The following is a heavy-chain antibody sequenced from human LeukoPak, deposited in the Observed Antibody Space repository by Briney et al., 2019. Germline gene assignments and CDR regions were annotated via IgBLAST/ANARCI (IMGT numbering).Heavy chain of an antibody. CDR1: GGSLSGYY. J-gene: IGHJ3*02. CDR3: ARVQSWIQLWSRGGAFDI. CDR2: INHSGST. V-gene: IGHV4-34*01. D-gene: IGHD5-18*01. Sequence: SETLSLTCAVYGGSLSGYYWSWIRQTPGKGLEWIGEINHSGSTNYNPSLKSRVTISVDTSENQFSVKLRSVSAADTAVYYCARVQSWIQLWSRGGAFDIWGQGTMVTVSS.